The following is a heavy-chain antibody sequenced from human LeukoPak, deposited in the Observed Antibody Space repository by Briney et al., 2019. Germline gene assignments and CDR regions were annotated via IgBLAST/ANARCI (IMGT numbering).Heavy chain of an antibody. Sequence: PGRSLTLSCSASGFTFSSYGLHWVRQAPGKGLEWVAVISYDGSNKYYADSVKGRFTISRDNSQNTLYLEMNGLGREDTGVYCCGKNLDFYDFDAFHIWGQGTMVTVSS. CDR3: GKNLDFYDFDAFHI. J-gene: IGHJ3*02. V-gene: IGHV3-30*18. D-gene: IGHD2/OR15-2a*01. CDR1: GFTFSSYG. CDR2: ISYDGSNK.